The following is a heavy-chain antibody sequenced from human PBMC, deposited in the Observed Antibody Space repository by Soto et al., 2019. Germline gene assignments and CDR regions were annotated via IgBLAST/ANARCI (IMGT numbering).Heavy chain of an antibody. Sequence: QVQLQESGPGLVKPSQTLSLTCTFSGGSISSGGYYWSWIRQHPGKGLEWIGYIYYSGSTYYNPSLKSRVTISVDTSKNQSSLKLSSVTAADTAVYYCAREAAGILNWFDPWGQGTLVTVSS. CDR3: AREAAGILNWFDP. V-gene: IGHV4-31*03. D-gene: IGHD6-25*01. CDR1: GGSISSGGYY. CDR2: IYYSGST. J-gene: IGHJ5*02.